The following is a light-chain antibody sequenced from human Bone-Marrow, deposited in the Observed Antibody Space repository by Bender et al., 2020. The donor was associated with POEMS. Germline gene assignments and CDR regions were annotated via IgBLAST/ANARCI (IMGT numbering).Light chain of an antibody. CDR2: YES. J-gene: IGLJ2*01. Sequence: SYVLTQPPSVSVAPGKTATIPCGGDNIGRKAVHWYQQKPGQTPVLVIYYESDRPSGIPERFSGSNSGNTATLTISSVEAGDEADYYCQVWDTSNNHIVFGGGTKLTVL. CDR3: QVWDTSNNHIV. V-gene: IGLV3-21*04. CDR1: NIGRKA.